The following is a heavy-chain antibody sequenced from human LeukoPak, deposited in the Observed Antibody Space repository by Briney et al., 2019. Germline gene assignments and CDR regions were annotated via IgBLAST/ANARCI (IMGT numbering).Heavy chain of an antibody. CDR1: GYTFTSYY. J-gene: IGHJ4*02. CDR2: INPSGGST. V-gene: IGHV1-46*01. Sequence: ASVKVSCKASGYTFTSYYMHWVRQAPGRGLEWMGIINPSGGSTNYAQKFQDRVTMTRDTSTSTVYMELSSLRSEDTAVYYCARVGREGPYDYWGQGTLVTVSS. CDR3: ARVGREGPYDY.